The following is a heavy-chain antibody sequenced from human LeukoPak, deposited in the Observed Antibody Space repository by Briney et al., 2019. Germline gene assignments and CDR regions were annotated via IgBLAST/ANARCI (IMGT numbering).Heavy chain of an antibody. CDR3: ARVRPDCSSTSCYIVGVMDY. J-gene: IGHJ4*02. V-gene: IGHV4-34*01. Sequence: PSETLSLTCAVYGGSFSGYYWSWIRQTPGKGLEWIGEMNHSGSTNYNPSLKSRVTISVDTSKNQFSLKLSSVTAADTAVYYCARVRPDCSSTSCYIVGVMDYWGQGTLVTVSS. CDR1: GGSFSGYY. D-gene: IGHD2-2*02. CDR2: MNHSGST.